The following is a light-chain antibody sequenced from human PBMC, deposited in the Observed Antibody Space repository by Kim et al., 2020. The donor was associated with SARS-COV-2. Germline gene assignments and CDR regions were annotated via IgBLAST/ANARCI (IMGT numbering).Light chain of an antibody. CDR1: QSVSSN. V-gene: IGKV3-15*01. CDR3: QQYNNWPPLT. CDR2: GAS. Sequence: SPGERATRSCRASQSVSSNFAWYQQKPGQAPRLLIYGASTRATGIPARFSGSGSGTEFTLTISSLQSEDFAVYYCQQYNNWPPLTFGGGTKVDIK. J-gene: IGKJ4*01.